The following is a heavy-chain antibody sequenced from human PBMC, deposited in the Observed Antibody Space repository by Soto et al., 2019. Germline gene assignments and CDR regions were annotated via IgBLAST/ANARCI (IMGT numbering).Heavy chain of an antibody. D-gene: IGHD6-13*01. J-gene: IGHJ5*01. V-gene: IGHV3-21*01. CDR1: GFTFSGYS. CDR3: ARGGFSSNWEKWFDS. Sequence: GGSLRLSCAASGFTFSGYSMNWVRQAPGKGLEWVSTISKSDTYKYYTDSVKGRFTISRDNAKNSLYLQMKSLRDEDTAVYYCARGGFSSNWEKWFDSWGQGTLVTVSS. CDR2: ISKSDTYK.